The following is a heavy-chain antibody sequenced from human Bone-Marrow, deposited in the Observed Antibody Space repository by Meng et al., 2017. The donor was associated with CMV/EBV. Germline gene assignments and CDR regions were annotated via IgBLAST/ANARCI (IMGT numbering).Heavy chain of an antibody. Sequence: CAASGFTFSAHYMDWVRQAPGKGLEWVGRIKDKANSYTAEYAASVKGRFTISRDNSKNTLYLQVNTLRAEDTAVYYCARDQYRTQLDYWGQGTLVTVSS. D-gene: IGHD6-6*01. CDR1: GFTFSAHY. J-gene: IGHJ4*02. V-gene: IGHV3-72*01. CDR3: ARDQYRTQLDY. CDR2: IKDKANSYTA.